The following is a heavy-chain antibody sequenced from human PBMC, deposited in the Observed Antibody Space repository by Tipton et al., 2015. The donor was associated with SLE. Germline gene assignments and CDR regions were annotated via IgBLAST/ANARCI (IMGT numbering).Heavy chain of an antibody. CDR1: GGSITSGGHY. CDR2: LYYSGST. CDR3: ARDPGMSRYLDGRYFDY. D-gene: IGHD3-9*01. J-gene: IGHJ4*02. V-gene: IGHV4-31*03. Sequence: TLSLTCTVSGGSITSGGHYWSWLRQHPGKGLEWIGYLYYSGSTEYNPSLKSRVTISIDSSKSQLSLNLRSVTAADTAVYYCARDPGMSRYLDGRYFDYWGQGTLVTVSS.